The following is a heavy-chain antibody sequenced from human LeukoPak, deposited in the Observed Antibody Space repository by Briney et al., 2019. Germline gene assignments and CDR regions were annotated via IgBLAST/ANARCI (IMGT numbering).Heavy chain of an antibody. V-gene: IGHV4-39*07. D-gene: IGHD3-22*01. J-gene: IGHJ4*02. CDR3: ARAPHSSGEMYYFDY. CDR1: GGSISSSSYY. CDR2: IYYSGTT. Sequence: SSETLSLTCTASGGSISSSSYYWGWIRQPPGKGLEWIASIYYSGTTYYNPSLKSRVSISADTSKNQFSLKLSSVTAADTAVYYCARAPHSSGEMYYFDYWGQGTLVTVSS.